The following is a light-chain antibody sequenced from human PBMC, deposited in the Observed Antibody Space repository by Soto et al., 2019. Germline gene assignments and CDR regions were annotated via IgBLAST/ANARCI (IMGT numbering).Light chain of an antibody. CDR2: GAS. J-gene: IGKJ4*01. CDR3: QQYNDWPLT. CDR1: QSVSSN. V-gene: IGKV3-15*01. Sequence: EIVMTQSPVTLSVSPGERATLSCRASQSVSSNLAWYQKKPGQAPRLLIDGASIRATGIPARFSGSGSGTESTLTISSLQSEDFAVYYCQQYNDWPLTFGGGTKVEIK.